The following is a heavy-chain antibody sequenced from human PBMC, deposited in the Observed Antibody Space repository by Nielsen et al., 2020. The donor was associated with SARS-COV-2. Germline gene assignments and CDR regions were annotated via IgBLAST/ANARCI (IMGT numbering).Heavy chain of an antibody. J-gene: IGHJ4*02. V-gene: IGHV2-26*01. CDR2: IFSNDEK. CDR3: ARTKPLLYYDSSVYYLFDY. D-gene: IGHD3-22*01. Sequence: SGPTLVKPPATLTLTCTVYGFSLSNARMGVSWIRQPPGKALEWLAHIFSNDEKSYSTSLKSRLTISKDTSKSQVVLTMTNMDAVDTATYYCARTKPLLYYDSSVYYLFDYWGQGTLVTVSS. CDR1: GFSLSNARMG.